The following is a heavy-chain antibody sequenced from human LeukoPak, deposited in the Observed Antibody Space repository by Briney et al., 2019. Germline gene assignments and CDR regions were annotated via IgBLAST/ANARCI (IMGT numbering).Heavy chain of an antibody. V-gene: IGHV4-38-2*02. CDR2: IYHSGST. J-gene: IGHJ6*03. CDR3: ELVGATTYYYYMDV. D-gene: IGHD1-26*01. CDR1: GYSISSGYY. Sequence: SETLSLTCTVSGYSISSGYYWGWIRQPPGKGLEWIGSIYHSGSTYYNPSLKSRVTISVDTSKNQFSLKLSSVTAADTAVYYCELVGATTYYYYMDVWGKGTTVTVSS.